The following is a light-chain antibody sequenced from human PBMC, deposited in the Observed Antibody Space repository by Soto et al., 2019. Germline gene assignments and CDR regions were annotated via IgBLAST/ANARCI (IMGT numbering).Light chain of an antibody. J-gene: IGLJ2*01. V-gene: IGLV2-8*01. CDR2: EVT. CDR3: SSYAGSTNFVL. Sequence: QSVLTQPPSASGSPGQSVTISCTGTSTDIGGYDYVSWYQHLPGKAPKLMIYEVTKRPSGVPDRFSGSKSGNTASLTVSGLQAEDESDYYCSSYAGSTNFVLFGGGTKVTVL. CDR1: STDIGGYDY.